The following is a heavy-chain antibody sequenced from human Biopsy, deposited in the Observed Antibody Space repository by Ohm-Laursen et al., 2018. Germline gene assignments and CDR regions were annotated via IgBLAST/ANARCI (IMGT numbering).Heavy chain of an antibody. D-gene: IGHD1-26*01. J-gene: IGHJ4*02. CDR1: GFTFSNSV. CDR3: AAEVGVTVDVGF. CDR2: IVVGSGYA. Sequence: SVNVSCKASGFTFSNSVVQWVRQARGQRLEWIGWIVVGSGYAVYAQNFQERVTITRDLSTSTANMELSSLRSDDTAVYYCAAEVGVTVDVGFWGQGTLVTVSS. V-gene: IGHV1-58*01.